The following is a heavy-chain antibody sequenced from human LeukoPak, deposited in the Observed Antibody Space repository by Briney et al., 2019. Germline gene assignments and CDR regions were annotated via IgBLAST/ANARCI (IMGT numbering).Heavy chain of an antibody. J-gene: IGHJ5*02. CDR1: GASISNLY. CDR2: LYDSGSA. D-gene: IGHD3-10*01. V-gene: IGHV4-4*07. CDR3: ARDSGTTGEVKFDP. Sequence: SETLSLTCTVSGASISNLYLSWIRQPAGKGLEWIGRLYDSGSANYNPSLKSRVTMSVDTSTNQFFLKMTSVTAADTGVYSCARDSGTTGEVKFDPWGRGTLVTVSS.